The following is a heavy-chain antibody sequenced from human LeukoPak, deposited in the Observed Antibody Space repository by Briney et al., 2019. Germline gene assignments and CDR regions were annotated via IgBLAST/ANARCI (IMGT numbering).Heavy chain of an antibody. V-gene: IGHV3-48*04. CDR2: ISSSSSTI. CDR1: GFTFSNYS. Sequence: GGSLRLSCAASGFTFSNYSMNWVRQAPGKGLEWVSYISSSSSTIYYADSVKGRFTISRDNAKNSLYLQMNSLRAEDTAVYYCARADPMVRGAIPLFDYWGQGTLVTVSS. J-gene: IGHJ4*02. CDR3: ARADPMVRGAIPLFDY. D-gene: IGHD3-10*01.